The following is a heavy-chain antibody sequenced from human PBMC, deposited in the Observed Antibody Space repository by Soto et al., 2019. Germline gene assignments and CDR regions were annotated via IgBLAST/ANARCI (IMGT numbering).Heavy chain of an antibody. Sequence: SETMSVTMADYGGSFGGYYWSWIRQPPLNVLEWIGEINHSGSTNYNPSIKSRVNVALDTSKSQVSLKLTSVTAAETAVYYCARKGVEATWGAINFWGQGSLVTVTS. CDR1: GGSFGGYY. V-gene: IGHV4-34*01. D-gene: IGHD5-12*01. J-gene: IGHJ4*02. CDR2: INHSGST. CDR3: ARKGVEATWGAINF.